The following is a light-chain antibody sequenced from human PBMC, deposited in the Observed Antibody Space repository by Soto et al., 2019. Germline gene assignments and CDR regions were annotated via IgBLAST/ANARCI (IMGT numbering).Light chain of an antibody. V-gene: IGKV1D-12*01. J-gene: IGKJ4*01. CDR2: AAS. CDR1: QRLSSW. CDR3: QQANSFPFT. Sequence: DIQMTQSPSSVSASVGDRFTITFRASQRLSSWLAWYQQKPGTGPRLLIYAASSLQSGVPSRFSGSGSGTDFTLTISSLQPEDFATYYCQQANSFPFTFGGGTKVDI.